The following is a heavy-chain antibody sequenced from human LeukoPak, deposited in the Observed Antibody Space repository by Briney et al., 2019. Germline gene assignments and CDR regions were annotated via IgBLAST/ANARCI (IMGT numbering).Heavy chain of an antibody. CDR3: ATDCSSTSCFDY. Sequence: GGSLRLSCAASGFTFSSYAMSWVRQAPGKGLEWVSAISGSGGSTYYADSEKGRFTISRDNSKNTLYLQMNSLRAEDTAVYYRATDCSSTSCFDYWGQGTLVTVSS. J-gene: IGHJ4*02. CDR2: ISGSGGST. CDR1: GFTFSSYA. D-gene: IGHD2-2*01. V-gene: IGHV3-23*01.